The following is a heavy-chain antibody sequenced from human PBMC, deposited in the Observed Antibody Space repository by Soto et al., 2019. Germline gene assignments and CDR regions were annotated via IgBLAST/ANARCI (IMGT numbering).Heavy chain of an antibody. Sequence: QVQLVQSGAEVKKPGSSVKVSCKASGGTFNNYAISWVRQAPGQGLEWMGGIIPLFGTANYAQKFEGRVTITADKSTDTDYMELSRLKSEDTAVYYCARLIGEGYSGTYALDYWGQGTLVTVSS. D-gene: IGHD1-26*01. CDR2: IIPLFGTA. CDR1: GGTFNNYA. CDR3: ARLIGEGYSGTYALDY. J-gene: IGHJ4*02. V-gene: IGHV1-69*06.